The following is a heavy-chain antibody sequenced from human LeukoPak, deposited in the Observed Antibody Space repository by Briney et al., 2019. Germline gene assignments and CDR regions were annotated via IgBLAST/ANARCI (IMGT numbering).Heavy chain of an antibody. CDR2: IIPIFGTA. Sequence: AASVKVSCKASGGTFSSYAISWVRQAPGQGLEWMGGIIPIFGTANYAQKFQGRVTITADESTSTAYMELSSLRSEDTAVYYCARGTPSGTYLYWGQGTLVTVSS. CDR3: ARGTPSGTYLY. CDR1: GGTFSSYA. J-gene: IGHJ4*02. D-gene: IGHD1-26*01. V-gene: IGHV1-69*13.